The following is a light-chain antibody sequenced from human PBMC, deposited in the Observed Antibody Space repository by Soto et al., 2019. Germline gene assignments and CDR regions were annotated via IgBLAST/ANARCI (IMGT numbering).Light chain of an antibody. CDR1: QSVSSY. V-gene: IGKV3-11*01. Sequence: EIVLTQSPATLSLSPGERATLSCRASQSVSSYLAWYQQKPGQAPRLLISDASNRATGIPARFSVSGSGTDFTLTISSLEPEDFAVYYCQHRSEWPVSFGQGTRLETK. CDR3: QHRSEWPVS. J-gene: IGKJ5*01. CDR2: DAS.